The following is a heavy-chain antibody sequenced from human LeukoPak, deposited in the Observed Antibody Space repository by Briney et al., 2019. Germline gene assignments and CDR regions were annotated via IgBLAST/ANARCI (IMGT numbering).Heavy chain of an antibody. D-gene: IGHD3-3*01. Sequence: NPGGSLRLSCAASGFTFSTSNMNWVRQTPEKGLEWVSTITPGGSNMYYHDSVKGRFTISRDNAKNLLFLQMNSLRAEDTAVYYCASWSGSSVLDYWGQETLVTVSS. CDR1: GFTFSTSN. V-gene: IGHV3-21*01. CDR2: ITPGGSNM. J-gene: IGHJ4*02. CDR3: ASWSGSSVLDY.